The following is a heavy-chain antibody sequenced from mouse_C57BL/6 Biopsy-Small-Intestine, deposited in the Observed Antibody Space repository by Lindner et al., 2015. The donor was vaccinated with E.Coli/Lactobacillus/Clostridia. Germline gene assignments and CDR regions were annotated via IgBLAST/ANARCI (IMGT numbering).Heavy chain of an antibody. CDR1: GDTFTNFD. D-gene: IGHD2-3*01. CDR2: IFPGDGST. CDR3: ARDGYSDY. Sequence: VQLQESGPELVKPGTSVKSSCKASGDTFTNFDIHWVRQRPGQGLEWIGWIFPGDGSTWYNEKFKGKATLTVDTSSTTAYMELHSLTSEDSAVYFCARDGYSDYWGQGTTLTVSS. V-gene: IGHV1-85*01. J-gene: IGHJ2*01.